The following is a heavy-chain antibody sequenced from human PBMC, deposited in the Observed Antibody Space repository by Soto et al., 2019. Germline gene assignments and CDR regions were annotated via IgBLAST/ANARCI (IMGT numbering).Heavy chain of an antibody. CDR2: ISGSGGST. CDR3: AKDHYDSSGYYADY. Sequence: EVQLLESGGGLVQPGGSLRLSCAASGFTFSSYAMSWVRQAPGKGLAWVSAISGSGGSTYYADSVKGRFTISRDNSKNTLYLQMNSLSAEDTAVYYCAKDHYDSSGYYADYWGQGTLVTVSS. J-gene: IGHJ4*02. V-gene: IGHV3-23*01. CDR1: GFTFSSYA. D-gene: IGHD3-22*01.